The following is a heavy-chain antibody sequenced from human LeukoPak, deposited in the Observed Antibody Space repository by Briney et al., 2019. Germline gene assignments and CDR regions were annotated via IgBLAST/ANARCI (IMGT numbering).Heavy chain of an antibody. CDR1: GGSFSGYY. CDR2: IYYSGNT. J-gene: IGHJ5*02. CDR3: ARGPSGSYGFRFDP. Sequence: SETLSLTCAVYGGSFSGYYWSWIRQPPGKGLEWIGYIYYSGNTNYNPSLKSRVTVSVDTSKNQFSLRLSSVTAADTAVYYCARGPSGSYGFRFDPWGQGTLVTVSS. V-gene: IGHV4-59*01. D-gene: IGHD1-26*01.